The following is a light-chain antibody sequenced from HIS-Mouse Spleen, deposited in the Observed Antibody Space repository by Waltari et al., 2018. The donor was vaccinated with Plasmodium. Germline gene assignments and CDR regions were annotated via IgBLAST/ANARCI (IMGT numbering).Light chain of an antibody. Sequence: DIVLTQSPATLSLSPGEGATLSCKASQSVSNYLAWYQQKPGQPPRLLTYDASNRATGIPARFSGSGSGTDFTLTISSLEPEDFAVYYCQQRSNWLTFGGGTKVEIK. V-gene: IGKV3-11*01. CDR2: DAS. CDR1: QSVSNY. J-gene: IGKJ4*01. CDR3: QQRSNWLT.